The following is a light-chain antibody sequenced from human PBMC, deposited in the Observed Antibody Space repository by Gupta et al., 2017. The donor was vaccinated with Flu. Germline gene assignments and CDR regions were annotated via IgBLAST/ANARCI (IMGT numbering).Light chain of an antibody. CDR3: QQYYSTPLT. Sequence: DIVMTQSPDSLAVCLGERATINCKSSQSVLYSSNNKNYLAWYQQKPGQPPKLLIYWASTRESGVPDRFSGSGSGTYFTLTISSLQAEDVAVYYCQQYYSTPLTFGGGTKVEIK. V-gene: IGKV4-1*01. CDR1: QSVLYSSNNKNY. CDR2: WAS. J-gene: IGKJ4*01.